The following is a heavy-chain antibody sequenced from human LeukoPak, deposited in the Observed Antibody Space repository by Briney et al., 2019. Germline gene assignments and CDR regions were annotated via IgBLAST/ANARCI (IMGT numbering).Heavy chain of an antibody. CDR1: GFTFTNYA. D-gene: IGHD6-19*01. J-gene: IGHJ5*02. CDR3: AKGSGSGWYGWFAP. CDR2: IDASGGAT. Sequence: GGSLRLSCAASGFTFTNYAMSWVRQAPGKGLQWVSSIDASGGATYYADSVKGRFTISRDNSKNTFYLQMNSLRAEDTAVYSCAKGSGSGWYGWFAPWGQGTLVTVSS. V-gene: IGHV3-23*01.